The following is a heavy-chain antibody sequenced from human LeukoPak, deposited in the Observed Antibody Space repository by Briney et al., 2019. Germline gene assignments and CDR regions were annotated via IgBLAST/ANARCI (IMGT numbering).Heavy chain of an antibody. Sequence: SETLSLTCTISGGSISSNSYYWAWIRQPPGKGLEWIGTIYYGGRTYYSPSLKSRVTISVDTSKNQFSLKLSSVTAADTAVYYCAKHDYADTGRPIDYWGQGTLVTVSS. D-gene: IGHD4-17*01. CDR1: GGSISSNSYY. CDR2: IYYGGRT. V-gene: IGHV4-39*01. J-gene: IGHJ4*02. CDR3: AKHDYADTGRPIDY.